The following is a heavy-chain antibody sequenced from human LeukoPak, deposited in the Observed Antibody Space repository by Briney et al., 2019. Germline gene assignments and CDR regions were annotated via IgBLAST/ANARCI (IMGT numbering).Heavy chain of an antibody. J-gene: IGHJ4*02. D-gene: IGHD1-26*01. V-gene: IGHV4-39*01. CDR2: ISYGVTT. CDR3: ARHLRGATIYYDY. CDR1: GGSISSSSYY. Sequence: SETLSLTCTVSGGSISSSSYYWAWIRQPPGKGLEWIASISYGVTTYYNPSLKSRVTISVDTSKNQFSLKLSSVTAAGTAVYYCARHLRGATIYYDYWGQGALVTVSS.